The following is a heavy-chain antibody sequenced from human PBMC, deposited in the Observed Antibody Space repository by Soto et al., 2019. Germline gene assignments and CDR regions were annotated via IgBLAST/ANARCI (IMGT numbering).Heavy chain of an antibody. V-gene: IGHV3-48*01. D-gene: IGHD6-19*01. J-gene: IGHJ5*02. CDR1: GFTFSNYS. CDR3: ARETQWLNWFDP. CDR2: ISSSTI. Sequence: GGSLRLSCAASGFTFSNYSMNWVRQAPGKGLEWVSYISSSTIYYADSVKGRFTISRDNAKNSLYLQMNSLRAEDTAVYYCARETQWLNWFDPWGRGTLVTVS.